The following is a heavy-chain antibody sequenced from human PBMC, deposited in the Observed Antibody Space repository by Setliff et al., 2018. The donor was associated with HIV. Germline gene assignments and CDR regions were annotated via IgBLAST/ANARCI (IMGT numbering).Heavy chain of an antibody. CDR2: INGYSSQT. D-gene: IGHD3-10*01. Sequence: ASVKVSCKSSGYSFNNFGVSWVRQAPGQGLEWLGYINGYSSQTHFSPRLQGRLTLTTDTSTDTVYLELRSLISDDTATYYCAREAPRYASGAFDFWGQGTMVTVSS. J-gene: IGHJ3*01. CDR1: GYSFNNFG. CDR3: AREAPRYASGAFDF. V-gene: IGHV1-18*01.